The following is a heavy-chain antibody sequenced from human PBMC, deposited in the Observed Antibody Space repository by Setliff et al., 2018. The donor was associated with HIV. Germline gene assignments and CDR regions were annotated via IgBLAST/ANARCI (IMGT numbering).Heavy chain of an antibody. CDR3: VRDIKYGSGNSYLGPSPGFDY. D-gene: IGHD3-10*01. J-gene: IGHJ4*02. V-gene: IGHV1-18*04. Sequence: GESLKISCKGSGYSFTSYWIGWVRQAPGQGLEWMGWISPYNGNTNHVQKLQGRVTMTTDTSTSTAYMELRSLRSDDTAVYYCVRDIKYGSGNSYLGPSPGFDYWGQGTLVTVSS. CDR2: ISPYNGNT. CDR1: GYSFTSYW.